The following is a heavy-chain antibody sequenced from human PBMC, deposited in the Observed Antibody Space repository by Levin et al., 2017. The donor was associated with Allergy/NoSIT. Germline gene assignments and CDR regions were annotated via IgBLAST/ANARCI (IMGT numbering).Heavy chain of an antibody. D-gene: IGHD6-19*01. J-gene: IGHJ4*02. V-gene: IGHV3-23*01. CDR1: GFTFSNYA. CDR2: ISDSGVNT. CDR3: AKRSMAGSSYHPSDY. Sequence: PGGSLRLSCAASGFTFSNYAMTWVRQAPGQGLKWVSTISDSGVNTYYADSVKGRFTISRDNSTNTLYLQMNSLRAEDTAVYHCAKRSMAGSSYHPSDYWGQGTLVTVSS.